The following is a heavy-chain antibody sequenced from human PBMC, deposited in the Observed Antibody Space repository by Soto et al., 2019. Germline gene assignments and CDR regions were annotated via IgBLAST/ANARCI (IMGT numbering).Heavy chain of an antibody. CDR2: ISAGRTT. Sequence: EVQVVESGGDLVQPGGSLRLSCAASGFTFSNAAINWVRQAPGKGPEWVSGISAGRTTYYADYVKGRFTISRDKSKSTLFLQMDSLRAEDTALYYCTKVRGYPVWGQGTTVTVSS. CDR3: TKVRGYPV. J-gene: IGHJ6*02. D-gene: IGHD5-18*01. CDR1: GFTFSNAA. V-gene: IGHV3-23*04.